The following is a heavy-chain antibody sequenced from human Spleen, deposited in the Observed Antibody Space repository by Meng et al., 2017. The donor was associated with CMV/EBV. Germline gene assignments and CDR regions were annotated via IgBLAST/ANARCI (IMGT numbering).Heavy chain of an antibody. J-gene: IGHJ4*02. CDR1: GGYLSGYY. Sequence: VQLQLLEAAQLKRSGSPALTCDVCGGYLSGYYCSSVRQPPGKGVEVMGKINHTASTNYNPSLKSRVTISVDTSKNQYFLKLSSVTAADTAVYYCAIGLTIIVVVTFDYWGQGTLVTVSS. CDR3: AIGLTIIVVVTFDY. D-gene: IGHD3-22*01. CDR2: INHTAST. V-gene: IGHV4-34*01.